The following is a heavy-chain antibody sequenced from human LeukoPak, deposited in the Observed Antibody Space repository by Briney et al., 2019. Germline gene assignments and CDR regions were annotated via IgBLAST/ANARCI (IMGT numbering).Heavy chain of an antibody. V-gene: IGHV1-2*02. J-gene: IGHJ3*02. Sequence: ASVKVSCKASGYTFTGYSIYWVRQTPGQKLEWMGWINPKTGTANSAQKFQGRVTMTRDTSISTAYMELSRLRSDDTAVYYCARLAARHGGDAFDIWGQGTMVTVSS. CDR1: GYTFTGYS. CDR2: INPKTGTA. CDR3: ARLAARHGGDAFDI. D-gene: IGHD6-6*01.